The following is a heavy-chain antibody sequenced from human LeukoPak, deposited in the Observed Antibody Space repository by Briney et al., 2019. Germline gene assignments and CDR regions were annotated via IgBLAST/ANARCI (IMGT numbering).Heavy chain of an antibody. Sequence: ASVKVSCKASGYTFTGHHIHWVRQAPGQGLELMGWINPNSGGTNSAHKFQGRVTMTRDTSITTAYMELDTLRSDDTAVYYCARDSGSSGWDPTSYLDYWGQGTLVTVSS. J-gene: IGHJ4*02. D-gene: IGHD6-19*01. CDR1: GYTFTGHH. V-gene: IGHV1-2*02. CDR2: INPNSGGT. CDR3: ARDSGSSGWDPTSYLDY.